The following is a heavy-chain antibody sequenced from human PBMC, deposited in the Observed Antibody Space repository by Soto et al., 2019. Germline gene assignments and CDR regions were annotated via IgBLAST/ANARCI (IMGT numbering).Heavy chain of an antibody. Sequence: VGSLRLSCAASGFMFSDYAMTWARQAPGKELEWVSGLLRPGRSTYYADSVKGRFTISGDTSADTVYLQMDSLRAEDTAVYYCAKDAIANDGIWLMDSWGQGTVVTVSS. D-gene: IGHD3-16*01. CDR2: LLRPGRST. V-gene: IGHV3-23*01. CDR3: AKDAIANDGIWLMDS. CDR1: GFMFSDYA. J-gene: IGHJ5*02.